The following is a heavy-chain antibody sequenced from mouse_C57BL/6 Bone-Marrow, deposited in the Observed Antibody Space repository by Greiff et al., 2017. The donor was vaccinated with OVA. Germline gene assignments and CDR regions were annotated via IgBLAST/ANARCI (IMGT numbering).Heavy chain of an antibody. Sequence: EVKLVESGGGLVKPGGSLKLSCAASGFTFSDYGMHWVRQAPEKGLEWVAYISSGSSTIYYADTVKGRFTISRDNAKNTLFLQMTSLRSEDTAMYYCARSGIYYYGSSLFAYWGQGTLVTVSA. CDR3: ARSGIYYYGSSLFAY. D-gene: IGHD1-1*01. CDR2: ISSGSSTI. V-gene: IGHV5-17*01. CDR1: GFTFSDYG. J-gene: IGHJ3*01.